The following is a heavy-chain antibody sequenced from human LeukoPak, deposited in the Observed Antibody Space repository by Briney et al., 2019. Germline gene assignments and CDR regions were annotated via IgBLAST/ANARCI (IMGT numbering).Heavy chain of an antibody. V-gene: IGHV1-2*02. CDR2: INPNNGDT. CDR1: GYTFTAQY. J-gene: IGHJ4*02. D-gene: IGHD6-19*01. CDR3: ASCPSSIHTLPSVD. Sequence: ASVKASCKASGYTFTAQYMHWVRQAPGQGLEWMGWINPNNGDTKYAQSFLGRVTMTRDTSTTTAYMELSSLRSDETAVYFRASCPSSIHTLPSVDWGQGTLVTVSS.